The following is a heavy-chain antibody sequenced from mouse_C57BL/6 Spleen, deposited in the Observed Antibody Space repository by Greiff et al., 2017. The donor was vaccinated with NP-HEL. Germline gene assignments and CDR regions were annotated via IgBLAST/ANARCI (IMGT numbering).Heavy chain of an antibody. J-gene: IGHJ3*01. Sequence: EVQLVESGGGLVKPGGSLKLSCAASGFTFSDYGMHWVRQAPEKGLEWVAYISSGSSTIYYADTVKGRFTISRDNAKNTLFLQMTSLRSEYTAMYYCASNYDSAWFAYWGQGTLVTVSA. CDR3: ASNYDSAWFAY. V-gene: IGHV5-17*01. CDR2: ISSGSSTI. CDR1: GFTFSDYG. D-gene: IGHD2-4*01.